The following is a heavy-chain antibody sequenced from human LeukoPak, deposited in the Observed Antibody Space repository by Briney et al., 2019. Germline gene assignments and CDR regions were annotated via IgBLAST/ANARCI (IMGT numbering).Heavy chain of an antibody. V-gene: IGHV4-4*07. CDR2: IYTSGNT. CDR3: ARGGGYASGNYRFVDY. D-gene: IGHD3-10*01. CDR1: GGSISSYY. Sequence: SETLSLTCTVSGGSISSYYWSWIRQPSGKGLEWIGRIYTSGNTNYNPSLKSRVTMSVDTSRNQFSLKLTSVTAADTAVYYCARGGGYASGNYRFVDYWGQGTLVTVSS. J-gene: IGHJ4*02.